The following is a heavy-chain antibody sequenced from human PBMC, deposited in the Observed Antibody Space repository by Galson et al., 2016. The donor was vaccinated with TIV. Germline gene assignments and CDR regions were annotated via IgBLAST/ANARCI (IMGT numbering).Heavy chain of an antibody. V-gene: IGHV4-39*01. D-gene: IGHD6-19*01. CDR1: GASISTSSNY. CDR3: ARYISGLYHYFDF. Sequence: SETLSLTCSVSGASISTSSNYWVWIRQPPGRGLEWNGSIYHGGSTYYNPSLKSRVTISVDTSKNQFSLKLSSVTAADTAVYYCARYISGLYHYFDFWGQGTLVTVSS. J-gene: IGHJ4*02. CDR2: IYHGGST.